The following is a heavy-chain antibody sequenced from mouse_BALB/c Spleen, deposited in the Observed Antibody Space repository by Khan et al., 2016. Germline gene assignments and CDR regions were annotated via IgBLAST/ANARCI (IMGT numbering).Heavy chain of an antibody. J-gene: IGHJ4*01. Sequence: VELVESGPGLVAPSQSLSITCTVSGFSLTSYGVHWVRQPPGKGLEWLGVIWAGGSTNYNSALMYRLSISKDNSKSQVFLKMNSLQTDDTAMYYCARLYGSSLYYYPMDYWGQGTSVTVSS. D-gene: IGHD1-1*01. CDR2: IWAGGST. CDR1: GFSLTSYG. V-gene: IGHV2-9*02. CDR3: ARLYGSSLYYYPMDY.